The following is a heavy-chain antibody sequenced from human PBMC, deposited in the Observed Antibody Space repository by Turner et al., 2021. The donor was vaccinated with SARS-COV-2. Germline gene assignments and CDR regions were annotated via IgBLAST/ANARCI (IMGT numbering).Heavy chain of an antibody. CDR2: IYYSGGT. CDR1: GGCMRSNY. D-gene: IGHD4-17*01. J-gene: IGHJ6*02. CDR3: ARHSAVTENYTDGMDV. Sequence: QVQLQESGPGLVMPSATVYLTCTVSGGCMRSNYWSWVRQRRGKGLEWFGHIYYSGGTSYSPSHKSRVTISVDTSKNQFSLSLSSVTAADTAVYYCARHSAVTENYTDGMDVWGQGTTVTVS. V-gene: IGHV4-59*08.